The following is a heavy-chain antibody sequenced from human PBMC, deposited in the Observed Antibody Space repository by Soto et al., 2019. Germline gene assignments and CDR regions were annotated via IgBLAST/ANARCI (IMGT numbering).Heavy chain of an antibody. J-gene: IGHJ6*02. V-gene: IGHV3-30*18. D-gene: IGHD3-9*01. Sequence: QPGGSLRLFCAASGFTFSSYGMHWVRQAPRKGLEWVAVISYDGSNKYYADSVKGRFTISRDNSKNTLYLQMNSLRAEDTAVYYCAKGLRYFDRGGDYGMDVWGQGTTVTVSS. CDR3: AKGLRYFDRGGDYGMDV. CDR1: GFTFSSYG. CDR2: ISYDGSNK.